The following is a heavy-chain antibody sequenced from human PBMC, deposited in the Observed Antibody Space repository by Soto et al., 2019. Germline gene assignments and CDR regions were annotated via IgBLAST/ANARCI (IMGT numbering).Heavy chain of an antibody. D-gene: IGHD3-3*01. CDR3: ARGGYYDFWSGYYADDVFEI. Sequence: ASLRVSCKGSGYTLSELTMHCVRQAPGKGLEWLGGFDPEDGETIYAQKFQGRVTMTTDTSTSTAYMELRSLRSDDTAVYYCARGGYYDFWSGYYADDVFEIWGQGTMVTVSS. V-gene: IGHV1-24*01. J-gene: IGHJ3*02. CDR1: GYTLSELT. CDR2: FDPEDGET.